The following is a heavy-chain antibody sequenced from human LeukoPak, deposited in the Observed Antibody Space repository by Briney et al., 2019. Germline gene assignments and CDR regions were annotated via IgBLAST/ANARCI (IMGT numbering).Heavy chain of an antibody. Sequence: ASVKVSCKAYGYTFTSRYIHWVRQAPGQGLEWMGVINPSGGSTGYAQNFQGRVTMTRDTSTSTVYMELSSLRSEDTVVYYCAREGLQGDFDYWGQGTLVTVSS. CDR1: GYTFTSRY. CDR2: INPSGGST. V-gene: IGHV1-46*01. D-gene: IGHD3-16*01. CDR3: AREGLQGDFDY. J-gene: IGHJ4*02.